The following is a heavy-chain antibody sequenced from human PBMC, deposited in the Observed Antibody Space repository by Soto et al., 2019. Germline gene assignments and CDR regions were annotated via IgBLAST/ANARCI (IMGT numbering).Heavy chain of an antibody. Sequence: GESLKISCAASGFTFSSYSMNWVRQAPGKGLEWVSSISSSSSYIYYADSVKGRFTISRDNAKNSLYLQMNSLRAEDTAVYYCARSQYCGGDCYSWFDPWGQGTLVTVSS. CDR2: ISSSSSYI. V-gene: IGHV3-21*01. CDR1: GFTFSSYS. D-gene: IGHD2-21*01. CDR3: ARSQYCGGDCYSWFDP. J-gene: IGHJ5*02.